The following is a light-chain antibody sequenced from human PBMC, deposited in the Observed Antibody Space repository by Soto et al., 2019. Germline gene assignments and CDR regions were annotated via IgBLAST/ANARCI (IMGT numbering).Light chain of an antibody. CDR1: QSVSSNY. CDR2: GAS. Sequence: EIVLTQSPGTLSLSPWERATLSCRASQSVSSNYLAWYQQKPGQAPRLLIYGASSRATGIPDRFSGSGSGTDFTLTISRLEPEDFAVYYCQQYNNWPVTFGQGTKVDIK. V-gene: IGKV3-20*01. J-gene: IGKJ1*01. CDR3: QQYNNWPVT.